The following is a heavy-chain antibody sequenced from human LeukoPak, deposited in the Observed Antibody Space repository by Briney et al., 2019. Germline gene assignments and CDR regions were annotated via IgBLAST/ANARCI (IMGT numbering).Heavy chain of an antibody. Sequence: GASVKVSCKASGYTFTSYGISWVRQAPGQGLEWMGWISAYNCNTNYAQKLQGRVTMTTDTSTSTAYMELRSLRSDDTAVYYCARDPHIAAAGYNWFDPWGQGTLVTVSS. J-gene: IGHJ5*02. CDR2: ISAYNCNT. D-gene: IGHD6-13*01. CDR3: ARDPHIAAAGYNWFDP. CDR1: GYTFTSYG. V-gene: IGHV1-18*04.